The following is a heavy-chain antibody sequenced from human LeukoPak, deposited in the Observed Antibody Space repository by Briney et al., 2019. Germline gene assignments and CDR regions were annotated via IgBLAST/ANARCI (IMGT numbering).Heavy chain of an antibody. CDR1: GFAFSNYV. D-gene: IGHD6-19*01. Sequence: GGSLRLSCAAAGFAFSNYVMYWVRQAPGKGLEWVSGISGSGGRTYYAESMKGRFTISRDNSKNTLYLQMNSLRVEDTAVYYCELQWVGGRDYWGQGTLVTVSS. CDR2: ISGSGGRT. CDR3: ELQWVGGRDY. V-gene: IGHV3-23*01. J-gene: IGHJ4*02.